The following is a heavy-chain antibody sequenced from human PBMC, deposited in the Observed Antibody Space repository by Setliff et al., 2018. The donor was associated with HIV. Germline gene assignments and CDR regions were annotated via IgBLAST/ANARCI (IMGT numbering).Heavy chain of an antibody. CDR2: INTNTGNP. J-gene: IGHJ6*03. CDR1: GYSFTSSG. Sequence: GASVKVSCKASGYSFTSSGVPWVRQAPGQGLEWMGWINTNTGNPTYAQGFTGRFVFSLDTSVSTAYLQISSLKAEDTAMYYCARHASGSHPVEGGYYYYMDVWGKGTTVTVSS. V-gene: IGHV7-4-1*02. CDR3: ARHASGSHPVEGGYYYYMDV. D-gene: IGHD1-26*01.